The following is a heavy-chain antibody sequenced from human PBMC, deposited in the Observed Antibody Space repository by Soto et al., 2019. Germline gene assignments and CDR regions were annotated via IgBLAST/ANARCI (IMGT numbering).Heavy chain of an antibody. V-gene: IGHV1-69*02. CDR1: GGTFSSYT. Sequence: SVKVSCKASGGTFSSYTISWVRQAPGQGLEWMGRIIPILGIANYAQKFQGRVTITADKSTSTAYMELSSLRSEDTAVYYCARGRMRGGTTYYYYGMDVWGQGTTVTVSS. D-gene: IGHD2-15*01. J-gene: IGHJ6*02. CDR2: IIPILGIA. CDR3: ARGRMRGGTTYYYYGMDV.